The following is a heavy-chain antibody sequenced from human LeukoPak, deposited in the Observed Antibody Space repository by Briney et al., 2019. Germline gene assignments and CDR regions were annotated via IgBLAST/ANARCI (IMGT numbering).Heavy chain of an antibody. CDR3: ARHLSGVTGYTYGRGIDY. CDR2: VKKDGSEK. V-gene: IGHV3-7*01. Sequence: GGSLRLSCAASGFTFSSYWMSWVRQAPGKGLEWVANVKKDGSEKYYVDSVKGRFTISRDNAKKSLYLQMNSLRAEDTAVYYCARHLSGVTGYTYGRGIDYWGQGTLVTVSS. CDR1: GFTFSSYW. D-gene: IGHD5-18*01. J-gene: IGHJ4*02.